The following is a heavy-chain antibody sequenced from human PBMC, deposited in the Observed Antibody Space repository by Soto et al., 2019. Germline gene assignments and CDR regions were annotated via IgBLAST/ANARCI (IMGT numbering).Heavy chain of an antibody. J-gene: IGHJ6*03. CDR2: INHSGST. CDR3: ARALGYSSSWSICYYMDV. CDR1: GGSFSGYY. Sequence: PSETLSLTCAVYGGSFSGYYWSWIRQPPGKGLEWIGEINHSGSTNYNPSLKSRVTISVDTSKNQFSLKLSSVTAADTAVYYCARALGYSSSWSICYYMDVWGKGTTVTVSS. V-gene: IGHV4-34*01. D-gene: IGHD6-13*01.